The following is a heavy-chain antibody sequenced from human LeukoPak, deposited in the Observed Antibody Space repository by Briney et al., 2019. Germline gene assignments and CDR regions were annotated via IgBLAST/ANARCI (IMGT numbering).Heavy chain of an antibody. Sequence: GASVKVSCKASGYTFTSYDISWVRQAPGQGLEWMGWISPYNGNTNYAQKLQGRVTMTTDTSTSTAYMELRSLRSDDTAVYYCARGDFWSDYSGYYFDYWGQGTLVTVSS. J-gene: IGHJ4*02. CDR2: ISPYNGNT. D-gene: IGHD3-3*01. CDR3: ARGDFWSDYSGYYFDY. CDR1: GYTFTSYD. V-gene: IGHV1-18*01.